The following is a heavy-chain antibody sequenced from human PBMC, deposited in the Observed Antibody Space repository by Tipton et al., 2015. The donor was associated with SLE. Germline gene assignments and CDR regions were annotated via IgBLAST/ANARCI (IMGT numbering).Heavy chain of an antibody. J-gene: IGHJ4*02. CDR2: IYTSGST. Sequence: TLSLTCTVSGGSISSYYWSRIRQPPGKGLEWSGYIYTSGSTNYNPSLQSRVTISVDTSKNQFSLKLSSVTAADTAVYYCARGGGSFPGYYFDYWGQGTLVTVSS. CDR1: GGSISSYY. CDR3: ARGGGSFPGYYFDY. V-gene: IGHV4-4*08. D-gene: IGHD1-26*01.